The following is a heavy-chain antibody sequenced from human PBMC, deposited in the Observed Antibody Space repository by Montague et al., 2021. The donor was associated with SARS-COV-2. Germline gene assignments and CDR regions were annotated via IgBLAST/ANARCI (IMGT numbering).Heavy chain of an antibody. CDR1: GDSISTTNYY. CDR2: VYYSGNN. D-gene: IGHD3-3*01. V-gene: IGHV4-39*01. Sequence: SETLSLTCTVSGDSISTTNYYWSWIRHPPRKVLECIGSVYYSGNNYQNPSLKSRVSIFVDTSKSQLSLKIMFVTAADTAVYYCARRCTGSGYCHPSHWGQGTLVTVSS. J-gene: IGHJ4*02. CDR3: ARRCTGSGYCHPSH.